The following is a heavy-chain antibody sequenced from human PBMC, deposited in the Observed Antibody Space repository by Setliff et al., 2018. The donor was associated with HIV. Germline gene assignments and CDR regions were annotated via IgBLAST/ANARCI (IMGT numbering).Heavy chain of an antibody. CDR3: ARDHPPGY. Sequence: LRLSCAASGFTVSSHYMSWVRQAPGKGLEWVSIIYSAGNTYYADSVKGRFTVSRDNSKNTLYLQMSSLRAEDTAIYYCARDHPPGYWGQGTLVTVSS. J-gene: IGHJ4*02. CDR1: GFTVSSHY. V-gene: IGHV3-53*01. CDR2: IYSAGNT.